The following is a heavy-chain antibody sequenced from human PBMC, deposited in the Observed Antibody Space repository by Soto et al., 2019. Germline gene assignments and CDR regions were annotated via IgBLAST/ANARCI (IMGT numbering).Heavy chain of an antibody. V-gene: IGHV6-1*01. J-gene: IGHJ4*02. Sequence: QVQLQQSGPGPVKPSQTLSLTCAISGDSVSSNSVTWNWIRQSPSSGLEWLGRTYFRSKWYSDYAESVKSRIVIDPDTSRNQFSLQLNSVTPDDTAVYYCARLIGNSWFIGWGQGSLVTVSS. D-gene: IGHD2-15*01. CDR2: TYFRSKWYS. CDR3: ARLIGNSWFIG. CDR1: GDSVSSNSVT.